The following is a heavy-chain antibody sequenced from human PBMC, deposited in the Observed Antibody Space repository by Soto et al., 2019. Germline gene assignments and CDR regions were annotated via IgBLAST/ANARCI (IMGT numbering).Heavy chain of an antibody. CDR1: GGSISSSSYY. J-gene: IGHJ4*02. Sequence: SETLSLTCTVSGGSISSSSYYWGWIRQPPGKGLEWIGSIYYSGSTYYNPSLKSRVTISVDTSKNQFSLKLSSVTAADTAVYYCARHSSPRVVDIFDYRGQGTLVTVSS. CDR2: IYYSGST. CDR3: ARHSSPRVVDIFDY. D-gene: IGHD2-2*03. V-gene: IGHV4-39*01.